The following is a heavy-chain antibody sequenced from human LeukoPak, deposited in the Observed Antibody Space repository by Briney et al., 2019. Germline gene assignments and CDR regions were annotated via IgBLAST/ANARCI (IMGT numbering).Heavy chain of an antibody. J-gene: IGHJ4*02. Sequence: AGGSLRLSCAASGFTFSSYSMNWVRQAPGKGLKWVSYISSSSSTIYYADSVKGRFTISRDNAKNSLYLQMNSLRDEDTAVYYCASLSMITMVRGVIPDYWGQGTLVTVSS. CDR3: ASLSMITMVRGVIPDY. D-gene: IGHD3-10*01. CDR1: GFTFSSYS. CDR2: ISSSSSTI. V-gene: IGHV3-48*02.